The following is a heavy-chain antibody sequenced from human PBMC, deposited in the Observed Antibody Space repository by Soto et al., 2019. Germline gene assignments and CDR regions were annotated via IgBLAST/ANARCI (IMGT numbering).Heavy chain of an antibody. J-gene: IGHJ5*02. CDR2: INPNSGGT. CDR3: AITSSSSGQWFDP. CDR1: GYTLTSYY. V-gene: IGHV1-2*04. Sequence: GASVKGSCKASGYTLTSYYMHWVRQAPGQGLEWMGWINPNSGGTNYAQKFQGWVTMTRDTSISTAYMELSRLRSDDTAVYYCAITSSSSGQWFDPWGQGTLVTVSS. D-gene: IGHD6-6*01.